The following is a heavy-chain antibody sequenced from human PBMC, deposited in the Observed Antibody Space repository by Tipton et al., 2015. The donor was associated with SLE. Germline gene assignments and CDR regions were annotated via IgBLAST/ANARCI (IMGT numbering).Heavy chain of an antibody. D-gene: IGHD1-26*01. CDR3: AKDLGVGALY. V-gene: IGHV3-23*01. J-gene: IGHJ4*02. Sequence: SLRLSCAASGFTFSSFAMSWVRLAPGKGLEWVSAISGGGGSTYYADSVKGRLTIPRDNSKNTLYPQMNSLRAEDTAVYYCAKDLGVGALYWGQGTLVTVSS. CDR2: ISGGGGST. CDR1: GFTFSSFA.